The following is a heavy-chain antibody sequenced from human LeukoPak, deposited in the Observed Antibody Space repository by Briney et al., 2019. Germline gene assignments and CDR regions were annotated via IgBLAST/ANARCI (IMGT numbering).Heavy chain of an antibody. V-gene: IGHV1-8*03. J-gene: IGHJ4*02. CDR1: GYTFTNYD. Sequence: ASVKVSCKASGYTFTNYDINWVRQATGQGLEWMGWMNPNSGTTGYAQKFLGRVTITRNTSISTTYMEPSNLRSEDTAVYYCATERLRGGLVLDYWGQGTLVTVSS. CDR2: MNPNSGTT. CDR3: ATERLRGGLVLDY. D-gene: IGHD6-19*01.